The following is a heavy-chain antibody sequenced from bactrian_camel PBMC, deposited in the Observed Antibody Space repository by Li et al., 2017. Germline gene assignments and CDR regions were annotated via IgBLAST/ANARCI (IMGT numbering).Heavy chain of an antibody. V-gene: IGHV3S31*01. D-gene: IGHD6*01. CDR2: INSGGGNT. CDR3: AAKINEGSCSVVTAIDL. CDR1: GFTFSDYT. J-gene: IGHJ4*01. Sequence: VQLVESGGDLVRPGGSLRLSCAASGFTFSDYTMTWVRQAPGKGLEWVSAINSGGGNTYYADSVKGRFTISRDNAKNTLYLQLNSLNSEDTATYYCAAKINEGSCSVVTAIDLWGEGTQVTVS.